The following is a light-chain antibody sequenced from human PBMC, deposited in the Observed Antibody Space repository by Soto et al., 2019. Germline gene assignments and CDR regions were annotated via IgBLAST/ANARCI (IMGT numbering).Light chain of an antibody. V-gene: IGLV2-23*01. CDR1: SSDVGNYDL. Sequence: SVLTQPASVSGSPGQSITIRCTGTSSDVGNYDLVSWYQQLPGKAPKFILYEGGKRPSGVSNRFSGSKSGNTASLTISGLQAEDEADYYCCSYAGSSTYVFGTGTKVTVL. J-gene: IGLJ1*01. CDR3: CSYAGSSTYV. CDR2: EGG.